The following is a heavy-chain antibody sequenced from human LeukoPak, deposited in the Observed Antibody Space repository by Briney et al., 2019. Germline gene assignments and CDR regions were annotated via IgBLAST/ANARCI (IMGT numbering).Heavy chain of an antibody. CDR3: ARGVAAGTDYYYGMDV. J-gene: IGHJ6*02. CDR1: GGSFSGYY. CDR2: INHSGST. D-gene: IGHD6-13*01. Sequence: SETLSLTCAVYGGSFSGYYWSWIRQPPGKGLEWIGEINHSGSTNYNPSLKSRVTISVDTSKNQFSPKLSSVTAADTAVYYCARGVAAGTDYYYGMDVWGQGTTVTVSS. V-gene: IGHV4-34*01.